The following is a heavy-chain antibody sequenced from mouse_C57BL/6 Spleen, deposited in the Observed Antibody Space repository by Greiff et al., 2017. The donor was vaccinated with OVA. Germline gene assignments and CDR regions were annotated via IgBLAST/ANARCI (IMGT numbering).Heavy chain of an antibody. CDR3: ARRVLGPLITTVVPYWYFDV. Sequence: QVTLKVSGPGILQSSQTLSLTCSFSGFSLSTSGMGVSWIRQPSGKGLEWLAHIYWDDDKRYNPSLKSRLTISKDTSRNQVFLKITSVDTADTATYYCARRVLGPLITTVVPYWYFDVWGTGTTVTVSS. J-gene: IGHJ1*03. D-gene: IGHD1-1*01. CDR2: IYWDDDK. CDR1: GFSLSTSGMG. V-gene: IGHV8-12*01.